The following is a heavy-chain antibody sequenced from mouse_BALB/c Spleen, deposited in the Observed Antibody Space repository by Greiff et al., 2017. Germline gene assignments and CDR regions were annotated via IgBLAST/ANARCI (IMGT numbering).Heavy chain of an antibody. J-gene: IGHJ3*01. V-gene: IGHV14-1*02. Sequence: VQLKESGAELVRPGALVKLSCKASGFNIKDYYMHWVKQRPEQGLEWIGWIDPENGNTIYDPKFQGKASITADTSSNTAYLQLSSLTSEDTAVYYCAIYYDYEGRFAYWGQGTLVTVSA. CDR3: AIYYDYEGRFAY. D-gene: IGHD2-4*01. CDR2: IDPENGNT. CDR1: GFNIKDYY.